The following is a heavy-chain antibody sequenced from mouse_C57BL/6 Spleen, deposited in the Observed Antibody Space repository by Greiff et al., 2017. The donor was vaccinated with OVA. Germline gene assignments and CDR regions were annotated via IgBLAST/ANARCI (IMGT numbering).Heavy chain of an antibody. Sequence: VQLQQPGAELVRPGTSVKLSCKASGYTFTSYWMHWVKQRPGQGLEWIGVIDPSDSYTNYNQKFKGKATLTVDTSSSTAYMQLSSLTSEDSAVYYCAPLITTVVAPTFDVWGTGTTVTVSS. CDR1: GYTFTSYW. V-gene: IGHV1-59*01. D-gene: IGHD1-1*01. CDR3: APLITTVVAPTFDV. CDR2: IDPSDSYT. J-gene: IGHJ1*03.